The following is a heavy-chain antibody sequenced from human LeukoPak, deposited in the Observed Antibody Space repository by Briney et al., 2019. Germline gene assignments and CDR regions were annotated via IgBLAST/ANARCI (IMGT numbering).Heavy chain of an antibody. CDR1: GYTFTGYY. CDR2: INPNSGGT. Sequence: ASVKVSCKASGYTFTGYYMHWVRQAPGQGLEWMGWINPNSGGTNYAQKFQGRVTMTRDTSISTAYMELSRLTSDDTAVYYCARGYCSGGSCYPGYYYYYYMDVWGKGTTVTVSS. V-gene: IGHV1-2*02. CDR3: ARGYCSGGSCYPGYYYYYYMDV. J-gene: IGHJ6*03. D-gene: IGHD2-15*01.